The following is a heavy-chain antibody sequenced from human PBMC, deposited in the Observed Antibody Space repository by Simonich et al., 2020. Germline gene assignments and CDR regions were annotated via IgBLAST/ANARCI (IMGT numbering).Heavy chain of an antibody. CDR2: ISYDGSKK. CDR1: GFTFSSYA. V-gene: IGHV3-30*07. Sequence: QVKLVESGGGVVQPGRSLRLSCAASGFTFSSYAMHWVRQAPGKGLEGVAVISYDGSKKYYAASVKGRFTISRDNSKNTLYLQMNSLRAEDTAVYYCARDRNWGWFDPWGQGTLVTVSS. D-gene: IGHD7-27*01. J-gene: IGHJ5*02. CDR3: ARDRNWGWFDP.